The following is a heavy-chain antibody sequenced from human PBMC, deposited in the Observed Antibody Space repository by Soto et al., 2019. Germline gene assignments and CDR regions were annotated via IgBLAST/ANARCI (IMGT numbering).Heavy chain of an antibody. CDR2: IYYSGST. CDR1: GGSVSSGSYY. Sequence: SETLSLTCTVSGGSVSSGSYYWSWIRQPPGKGLEWIGYIYYSGSTNYNPSLKSRVTISVDTSKNQFSLKLSSVTAADTAVYYWAREGGVYDSSGPFQHWGQGTLVTVSS. D-gene: IGHD3-22*01. J-gene: IGHJ1*01. CDR3: AREGGVYDSSGPFQH. V-gene: IGHV4-61*01.